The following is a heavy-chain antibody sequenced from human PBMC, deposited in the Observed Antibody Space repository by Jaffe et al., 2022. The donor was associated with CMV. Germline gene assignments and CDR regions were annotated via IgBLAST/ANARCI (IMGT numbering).Heavy chain of an antibody. V-gene: IGHV3-33*01. Sequence: QVQLVESGGGVVQPGRSLRLSCAASGFTFSSYGMHWVRQAPGKGLEWVAVIWYDGSNKYYADSVKGRFTISRDNSKNTLYLQMNSLRAEDTAVYYCARDLGSSWYAAFDIWGQGTMVTVSS. J-gene: IGHJ3*02. CDR1: GFTFSSYG. CDR3: ARDLGSSWYAAFDI. CDR2: IWYDGSNK. D-gene: IGHD6-13*01.